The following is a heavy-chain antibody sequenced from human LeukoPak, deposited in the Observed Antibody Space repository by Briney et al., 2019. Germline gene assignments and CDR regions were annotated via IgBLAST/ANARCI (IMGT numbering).Heavy chain of an antibody. CDR2: IRYDGSNK. D-gene: IGHD3-3*01. Sequence: GGSLRLSCAASGFTFSSYGMHWVRQAPGKGLEWVAFIRYDGSNKYYADSVKGRFTISRDNSKNTLYLQMNSLRAEDTAVYYCARVGYYDFWSGYYTEDYFDYWGQGTLVTVSS. CDR3: ARVGYYDFWSGYYTEDYFDY. J-gene: IGHJ4*02. V-gene: IGHV3-30*02. CDR1: GFTFSSYG.